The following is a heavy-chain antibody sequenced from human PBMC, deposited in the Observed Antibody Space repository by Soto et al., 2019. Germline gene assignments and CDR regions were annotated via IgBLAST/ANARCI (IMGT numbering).Heavy chain of an antibody. V-gene: IGHV4-31*03. CDR3: AQNETTRPGFNP. J-gene: IGHJ5*02. D-gene: IGHD1-1*01. Sequence: QVQLQESGPGLVKPSQTLSLICTVSGDSIRNGFYYWSWIRQHPGKGLEWIGNIYYVGSTSYNPSLKSRVTISIDRSKNQFSLTLNSVTAADTAVYYCAQNETTRPGFNPWGQGTLVIVSS. CDR1: GDSIRNGFYY. CDR2: IYYVGST.